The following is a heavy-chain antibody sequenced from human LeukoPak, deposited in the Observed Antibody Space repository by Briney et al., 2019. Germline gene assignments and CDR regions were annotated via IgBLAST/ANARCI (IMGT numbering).Heavy chain of an antibody. CDR3: ARASRQDSSGYYY. V-gene: IGHV3-21*04. J-gene: IGHJ4*02. CDR1: GFTFSSYS. Sequence: GGSLRLSCAASGFTFSSYSMSWVRQAPGKGLEWVSSISSSSNHIYYADSVKGRFTISRDNSKNTLYLQMNSLRAEDTAVYYCARASRQDSSGYYYWGQGTLVTVSS. D-gene: IGHD3-22*01. CDR2: ISSSSNHI.